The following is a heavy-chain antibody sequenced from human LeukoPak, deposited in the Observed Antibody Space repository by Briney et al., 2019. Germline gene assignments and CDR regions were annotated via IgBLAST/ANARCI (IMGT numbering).Heavy chain of an antibody. Sequence: GGSLRLSCAASGFTFSSYSMNWVRQAPGKGLEWVSYISSSSNTIYYADSVKGRFTISRDNAKNSLYLQMNSLRAEDTAVYYCARSSYSSSSSVWGQGTMVTVSS. V-gene: IGHV3-48*01. CDR1: GFTFSSYS. CDR3: ARSSYSSSSSV. CDR2: ISSSSNTI. D-gene: IGHD6-6*01. J-gene: IGHJ3*01.